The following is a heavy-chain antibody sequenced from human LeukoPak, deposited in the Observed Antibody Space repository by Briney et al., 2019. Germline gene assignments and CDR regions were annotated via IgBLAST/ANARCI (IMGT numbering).Heavy chain of an antibody. J-gene: IGHJ6*02. CDR2: ISYDGSNK. D-gene: IGHD6-13*01. CDR1: GFTFSSYG. CDR3: ARVGQPLIYYYYYGMDV. Sequence: GGSLRLSCAASGFTFSSYGMHWVRQAPGKGLEWVAVISYDGSNKYYADSAKGRFTISRDNSKNTLYLQMNSLRAEDTAVYYCARVGQPLIYYYYYGMDVWGQGTTVTVSS. V-gene: IGHV3-30*03.